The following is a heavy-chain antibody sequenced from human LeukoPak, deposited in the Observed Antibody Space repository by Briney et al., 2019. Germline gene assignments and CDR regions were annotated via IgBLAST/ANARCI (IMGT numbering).Heavy chain of an antibody. Sequence: PGGSLRLSCAASGFTFSSYDMHWARQAPGKGLEWVAVISYDGSNKYYADSVKGRFTISRDNSKNTLYLQVNSLRAEDTAVYYCAKDPFVGGHLLSGCVYWGQGTLVTVSS. CDR1: GFTFSSYD. CDR2: ISYDGSNK. CDR3: AKDPFVGGHLLSGCVY. J-gene: IGHJ4*02. D-gene: IGHD2-15*01. V-gene: IGHV3-30*18.